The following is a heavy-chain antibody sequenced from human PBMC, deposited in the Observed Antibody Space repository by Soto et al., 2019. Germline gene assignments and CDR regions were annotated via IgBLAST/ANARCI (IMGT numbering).Heavy chain of an antibody. CDR2: ISYDGSNK. J-gene: IGHJ6*03. V-gene: IGHV3-30*03. Sequence: GGSLRLSCAASGFTFSSYGMHWVRQAPGKGLEWVAVISYDGSNKYYADSVKGRFTISRDNSKNTLYLQMNSLRAEDTAVYYCAREGSNYALEVYYYYYMDVWGKGTTVTVSS. CDR1: GFTFSSYG. CDR3: AREGSNYALEVYYYYYMDV. D-gene: IGHD4-4*01.